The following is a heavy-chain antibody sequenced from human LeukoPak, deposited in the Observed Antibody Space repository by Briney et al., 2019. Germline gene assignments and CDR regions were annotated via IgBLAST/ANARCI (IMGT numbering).Heavy chain of an antibody. CDR1: GFTFSDYW. V-gene: IGHV3-74*01. D-gene: IGHD1-26*01. J-gene: IGHJ4*02. CDR3: TRVGAATTRDY. Sequence: GGSLRLSCAVSGFTFSDYWMHWVRQTPGKGLVWVSRISTDGSTTTYADSVKGRFTISRDNAKNTLYLQMNSLRAEDTALYYCTRVGAATTRDYWGQGTLVTVPS. CDR2: ISTDGSTT.